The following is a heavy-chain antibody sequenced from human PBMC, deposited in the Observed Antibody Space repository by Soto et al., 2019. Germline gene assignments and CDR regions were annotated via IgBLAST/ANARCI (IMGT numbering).Heavy chain of an antibody. CDR1: GYTFTNFG. V-gene: IGHV1-18*01. D-gene: IGHD2-2*01. J-gene: IGHJ5*02. CDR3: ERVMPAVDAWFDP. Sequence: ASVKVSCKASGYTFTNFGVTWVRRAPGQGLEWMGWIRAYTDTPNYAKKFQGRVTMTIETSTSTAYMDLRGITYAEPAVYYYERVMPAVDAWFDPRGQATLVPVAS. CDR2: IRAYTDTP.